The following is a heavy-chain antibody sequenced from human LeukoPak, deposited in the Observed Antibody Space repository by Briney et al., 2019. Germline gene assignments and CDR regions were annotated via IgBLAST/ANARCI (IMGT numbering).Heavy chain of an antibody. V-gene: IGHV3-48*01. D-gene: IGHD1-14*01. J-gene: IGHJ3*01. CDR1: GFNFLGYN. CDR2: ISINGDTI. Sequence: GGSLRLSCAASGFNFLGYNMNWVRLGPGKGLEWIAYISINGDTIYYADSVKGRFAISRDNAKNSVFLQMSSLRAEDTAIYYCARLPTLENHMRHSSWDAFDLWAQGTMVTVSS. CDR3: ARLPTLENHMRHSSWDAFDL.